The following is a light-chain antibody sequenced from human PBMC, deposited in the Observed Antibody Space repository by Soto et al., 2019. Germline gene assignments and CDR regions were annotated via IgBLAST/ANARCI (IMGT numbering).Light chain of an antibody. J-gene: IGLJ2*01. Sequence: QSALTQPPSASGSPGQSVTISCTGTSGDVGGYNYVSWYQQHPGKAPKVMIYDVIKRPSGVPNRFSGSKSGNTASLTVSGLQAEDEADYYCASYAGNNNLVFGGGTKLTVL. CDR2: DVI. CDR1: SGDVGGYNY. CDR3: ASYAGNNNLV. V-gene: IGLV2-8*01.